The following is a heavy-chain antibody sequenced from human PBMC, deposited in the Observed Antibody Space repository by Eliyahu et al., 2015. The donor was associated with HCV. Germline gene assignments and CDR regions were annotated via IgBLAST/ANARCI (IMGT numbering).Heavy chain of an antibody. V-gene: IGHV4-59*01. D-gene: IGHD2-15*01. Sequence: GPGLVKPSETLSLTCTVSGGSISSYYWSWIRQPPGKGLEWIGYIYYSGSTNYNPSLKSRVTISVDTSKNQFSLKLSSVTAADTAVYYXARDGGGDCSGGSCALGWFDPWGQGTLVTVSS. J-gene: IGHJ5*02. CDR1: GGSISSYY. CDR3: ARDGGGDCSGGSCALGWFDP. CDR2: IYYSGST.